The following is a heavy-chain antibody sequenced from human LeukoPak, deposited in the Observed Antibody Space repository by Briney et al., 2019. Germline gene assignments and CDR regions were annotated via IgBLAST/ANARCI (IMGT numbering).Heavy chain of an antibody. J-gene: IGHJ4*02. CDR2: ISWNSGSI. CDR3: AKDSGYDYYFDY. Sequence: GRSLRRSCAASGFTFDDYAMHWVRQAPGKGLEWVSGISWNSGSIGYADSVKGRFTISRDNAKNSLYLQMNSLRAEDTALYYCAKDSGYDYYFDYWGQGTLVTVSS. D-gene: IGHD5-12*01. CDR1: GFTFDDYA. V-gene: IGHV3-9*01.